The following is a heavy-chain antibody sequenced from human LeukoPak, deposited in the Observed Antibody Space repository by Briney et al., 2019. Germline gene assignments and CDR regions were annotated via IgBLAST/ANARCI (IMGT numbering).Heavy chain of an antibody. J-gene: IGHJ4*02. CDR1: GGSISSSSYY. CDR3: ATPGYSSGWLPFDY. CDR2: IYYSGST. V-gene: IGHV4-39*01. Sequence: PSETLSLTCTVSGGSISSSSYYWGWIRQPPGKGLEWIGSIYYSGSTYYNPSLKSRVTISVDTSKNQFSLNLTSVTALDTAVYYCATPGYSSGWLPFDYWGQGALVTVSS. D-gene: IGHD6-19*01.